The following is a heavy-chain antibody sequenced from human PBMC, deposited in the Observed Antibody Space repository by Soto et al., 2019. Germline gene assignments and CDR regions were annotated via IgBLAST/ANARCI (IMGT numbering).Heavy chain of an antibody. CDR3: ARRNYYGSGSYPFDF. V-gene: IGHV4-61*01. Sequence: PSETLSLTCTVSGGSVGSGSYYWSWIRQPPGKGLEWIGYIYDGGSTNYNPSLKSRVTISVDTSKDQVSLRLSSVTAADTAVYYCARRNYYGSGSYPFDFWGQGTLVTVSS. CDR1: GGSVGSGSYY. D-gene: IGHD3-10*01. CDR2: IYDGGST. J-gene: IGHJ4*02.